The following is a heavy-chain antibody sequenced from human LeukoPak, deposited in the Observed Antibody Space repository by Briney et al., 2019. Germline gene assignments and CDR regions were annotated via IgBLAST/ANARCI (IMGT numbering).Heavy chain of an antibody. Sequence: GGSLRLSCAASGFTFSSYGMHWVRQASGKGLEWVAVISYDGSNKYYADSVKGRFTISRDNSKNTLYLQMNSLRAEDTAVCYCAKDELHIVVVTAPDYWGQGTLVTVSS. CDR2: ISYDGSNK. CDR3: AKDELHIVVVTAPDY. V-gene: IGHV3-30*18. D-gene: IGHD2-21*02. J-gene: IGHJ4*02. CDR1: GFTFSSYG.